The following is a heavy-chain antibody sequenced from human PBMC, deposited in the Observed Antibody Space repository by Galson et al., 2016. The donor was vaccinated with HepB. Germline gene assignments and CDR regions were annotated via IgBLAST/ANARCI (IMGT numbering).Heavy chain of an antibody. CDR1: GFTFSSYA. V-gene: IGHV3-23*01. D-gene: IGHD3-9*01. CDR2: SGSGGPP. Sequence: SLRLSCAASGFTFSSYAMSWVRQAPGKGLEWVSSSGSGGPPYYADSVKGRFNISRDNSKHTLFLQMHSLRADDTAVYYCAKSVLEYDILTGYYRRGADYWGQGTLVTVSS. CDR3: AKSVLEYDILTGYYRRGADY. J-gene: IGHJ4*02.